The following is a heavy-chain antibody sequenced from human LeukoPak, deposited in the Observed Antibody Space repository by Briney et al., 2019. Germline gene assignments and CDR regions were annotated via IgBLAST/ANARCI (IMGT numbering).Heavy chain of an antibody. J-gene: IGHJ4*02. Sequence: GGSLRLSCAASGFTFSDYAMTWVREAPGKGLEWVATISGSGVMTYYADSVKGRFTVSGDNSKNTLYLQMSSLTGADTAVYYCAKDRSIGTYYTFDHWGQGTLVTVSS. CDR1: GFTFSDYA. CDR3: AKDRSIGTYYTFDH. V-gene: IGHV3-23*01. CDR2: ISGSGVMT. D-gene: IGHD1-26*01.